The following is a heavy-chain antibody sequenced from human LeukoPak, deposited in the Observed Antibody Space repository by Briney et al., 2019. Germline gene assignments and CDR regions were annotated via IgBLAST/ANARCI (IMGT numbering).Heavy chain of an antibody. J-gene: IGHJ6*03. V-gene: IGHV3-23*01. CDR3: AKHLGSHSFLFYYMDV. Sequence: GGSLRLSCEASQFTFSRFAMSWIRQAPGTGLEWVSTLSGSGTATYYADSVKGRFTTSRDNSKDTLYLQMDKLRADGTAVYYCAKHLGSHSFLFYYMDVWGTGTSVIVSS. CDR2: LSGSGTAT. CDR1: QFTFSRFA. D-gene: IGHD2-21*01.